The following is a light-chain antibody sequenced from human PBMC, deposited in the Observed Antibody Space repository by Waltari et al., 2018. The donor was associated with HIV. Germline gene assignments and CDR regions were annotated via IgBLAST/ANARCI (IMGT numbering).Light chain of an antibody. CDR2: KAS. V-gene: IGKV1-5*03. J-gene: IGKJ1*01. Sequence: DIKMTQSPSTLSASVGDRVTITCRASQSISSWLAVYQQKPGKAPKILIYKASSLESGVPSRFSGSGSGTEVTLTISSLQPDDFATYDCQQYNSYWTFGQGTKVEIK. CDR3: QQYNSYWT. CDR1: QSISSW.